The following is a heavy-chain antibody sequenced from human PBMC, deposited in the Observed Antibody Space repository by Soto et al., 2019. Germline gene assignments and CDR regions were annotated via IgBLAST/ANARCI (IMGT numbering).Heavy chain of an antibody. J-gene: IGHJ5*02. V-gene: IGHV4-30-4*01. CDR2: IYYSGST. CDR1: GGSISSGDYY. Sequence: SETLSLTCTVSGGSISSGDYYWSWIRQPPGKGLEWIGYIYYSGSTYYNPSLKSRVTISVDTSKNQFSLKLSSVTAADTAVYYCARLWFRNCSSTSCYGGLMTNWFDPWGQGTLVTVSS. D-gene: IGHD2-2*01. CDR3: ARLWFRNCSSTSCYGGLMTNWFDP.